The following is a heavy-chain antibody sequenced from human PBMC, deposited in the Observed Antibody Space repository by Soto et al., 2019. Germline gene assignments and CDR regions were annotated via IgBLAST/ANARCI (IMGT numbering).Heavy chain of an antibody. CDR2: ISAYNGTT. CDR3: ARGLIPRGKNWCDP. Sequence: GASVKVSCKASGGTFSSYAISWVRQAPGQGLEWMGWISAYNGTTNYAQKLQGRVTMTTDTSTSTAYMELRSLRSDDTAVYYCARGLIPRGKNWCDPWGQGTLVNVSS. CDR1: GGTFSSYA. J-gene: IGHJ5*02. D-gene: IGHD3-10*01. V-gene: IGHV1-18*01.